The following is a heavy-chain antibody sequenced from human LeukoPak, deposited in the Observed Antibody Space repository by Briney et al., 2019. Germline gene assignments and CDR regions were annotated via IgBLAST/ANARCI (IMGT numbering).Heavy chain of an antibody. J-gene: IGHJ4*02. Sequence: ASVKVSCKASGYTFTGYYIHWVRQAPGQGLEWMGWIDPNSGGTKFAQKFQGRVTMTRDTSTSTVYMELSSLRSEDTAVYYCARGYDSSVYWGQGTLVTVSS. V-gene: IGHV1-2*02. CDR1: GYTFTGYY. D-gene: IGHD3-22*01. CDR2: IDPNSGGT. CDR3: ARGYDSSVY.